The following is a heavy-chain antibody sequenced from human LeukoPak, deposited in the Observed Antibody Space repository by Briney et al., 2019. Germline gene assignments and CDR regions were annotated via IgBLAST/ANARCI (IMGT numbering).Heavy chain of an antibody. CDR3: AKGAVVGTIGNFDD. CDR2: ISQDGGTK. CDR1: GLTFTSHV. J-gene: IGHJ4*02. V-gene: IGHV3-30-3*01. Sequence: GGSLRLSCAASGLTFTSHVMHWVRQAPGKGLEWVAVISQDGGTKFYADSVRGRFTISRDNSKNTLFLQMNTSPEDTAVYYCAKGAVVGTIGNFDDWGQGTLVTVSS. D-gene: IGHD6-19*01.